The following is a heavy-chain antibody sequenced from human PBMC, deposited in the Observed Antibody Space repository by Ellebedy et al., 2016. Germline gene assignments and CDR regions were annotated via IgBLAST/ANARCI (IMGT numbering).Heavy chain of an antibody. CDR2: IYYSGST. Sequence: SETLSLTCTVSGGSISSYYWSWIRQPPGKGLEWIGYIYYSGSTNYNPPLKSRVPISVDTSKNQFSLKLSSVTAADTAVYYCARHAPRDLEEWSFFDYWGQGTLVTVSS. D-gene: IGHD3-3*01. CDR3: ARHAPRDLEEWSFFDY. CDR1: GGSISSYY. V-gene: IGHV4-59*08. J-gene: IGHJ4*02.